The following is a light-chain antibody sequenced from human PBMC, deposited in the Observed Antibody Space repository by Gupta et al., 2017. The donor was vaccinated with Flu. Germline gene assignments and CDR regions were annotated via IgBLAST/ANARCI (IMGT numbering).Light chain of an antibody. CDR3: QQYGSSPLYT. Sequence: VLTQPPRTLSLSPGERAIPSCRASQSVSSSYLAWYQQKPGQAPRLLIYGASSRATGIPDRFSGSGSGTDFTLTISRLEPEDFAVYYCQQYGSSPLYTFGQGTKLEIK. J-gene: IGKJ2*01. V-gene: IGKV3-20*01. CDR1: QSVSSSY. CDR2: GAS.